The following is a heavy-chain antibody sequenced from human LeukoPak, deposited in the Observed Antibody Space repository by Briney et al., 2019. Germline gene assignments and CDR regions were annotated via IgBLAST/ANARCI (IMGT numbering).Heavy chain of an antibody. CDR1: GGTSNSHA. D-gene: IGHD3-22*01. CDR3: ATTNDGGGYQWGDFFDF. CDR2: IIPNLGTT. Sequence: SVKVSCKASGGTSNSHAISWVRQAPGQGLEWMGRIIPNLGTTNRAQNFQDRVTLTADKSTNTAYMELTSLTSDDTAVYYCATTNDGGGYQWGDFFDFWGQRTLVTVSS. V-gene: IGHV1-69*04. J-gene: IGHJ4*02.